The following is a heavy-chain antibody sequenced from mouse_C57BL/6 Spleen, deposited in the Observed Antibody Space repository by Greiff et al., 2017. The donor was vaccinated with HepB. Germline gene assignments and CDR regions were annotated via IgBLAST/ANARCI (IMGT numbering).Heavy chain of an antibody. D-gene: IGHD1-1*01. V-gene: IGHV1-81*01. J-gene: IGHJ1*03. CDR3: ARSPTVVARGYFDV. Sequence: LQESGAELARPGASVKLSCKASGYTFTSYGISWVKQRTGQGLEWIGEIYPRSGNTYYNEKFKGKATLTADKSSSTAYMELRSLTSEDSAVYFCARSPTVVARGYFDVWGTGTTVTVSS. CDR1: GYTFTSYG. CDR2: IYPRSGNT.